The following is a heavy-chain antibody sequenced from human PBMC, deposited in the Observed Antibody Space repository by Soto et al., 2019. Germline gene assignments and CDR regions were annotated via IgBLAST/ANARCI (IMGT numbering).Heavy chain of an antibody. Sequence: SVKVSCKASGFTFTSSAMQWVRQARGQRLEWIGWIVVGGGNTNYAQKFQERVTITRDMSTSTAYMELSSLRSEDTAVYYCAALKHSAYYYYMDVWGQGTTVPVSS. CDR3: AALKHSAYYYYMDV. CDR2: IVVGGGNT. CDR1: GFTFTSSA. V-gene: IGHV1-58*02. J-gene: IGHJ6*03. D-gene: IGHD2-15*01.